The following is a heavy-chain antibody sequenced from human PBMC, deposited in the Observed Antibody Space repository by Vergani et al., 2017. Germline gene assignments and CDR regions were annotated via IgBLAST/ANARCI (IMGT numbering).Heavy chain of an antibody. CDR2: ISWNSGSI. Sequence: EVQLVESGGGLVQPGRSLRLSCAASGFTFDDYAMHWVRQAPGKGLEWVSGISWNSGSIGYADSVKGRFNISRDNAKNSLYLQMNSLRAEDTALYYCAKDRGVAGSHAFDIWGQGTMVTVSS. V-gene: IGHV3-9*01. J-gene: IGHJ3*02. D-gene: IGHD6-19*01. CDR1: GFTFDDYA. CDR3: AKDRGVAGSHAFDI.